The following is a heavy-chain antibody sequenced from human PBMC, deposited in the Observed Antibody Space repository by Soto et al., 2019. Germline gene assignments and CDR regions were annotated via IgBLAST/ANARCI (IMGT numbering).Heavy chain of an antibody. Sequence: GGSLRLSCAASGFTFSSYGMHWVRQAPGKGLEWVAVISYDGSNKYYADSVKGRFTISRDNSKNTLYLQMNSLRAEDTAVYYCAKDGCSSTSCDPSFDYWGQGTLVTVSS. CDR2: ISYDGSNK. V-gene: IGHV3-30*18. CDR3: AKDGCSSTSCDPSFDY. J-gene: IGHJ4*02. CDR1: GFTFSSYG. D-gene: IGHD2-2*01.